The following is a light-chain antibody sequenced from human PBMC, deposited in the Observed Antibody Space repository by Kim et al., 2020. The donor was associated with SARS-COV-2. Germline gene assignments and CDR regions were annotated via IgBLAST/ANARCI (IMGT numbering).Light chain of an antibody. CDR2: DVS. Sequence: QSALTQPASVSGSPGQSITISCTGTSSDVGGYNYVSWYQQHPGKAPKLMIYDVSKRPSGVSNRFSGSKSANTASLTISGLQAEDEADYYCSSYTSSSTSAYVFGTGTKVTVL. CDR1: SSDVGGYNY. J-gene: IGLJ1*01. V-gene: IGLV2-14*01. CDR3: SSYTSSSTSAYV.